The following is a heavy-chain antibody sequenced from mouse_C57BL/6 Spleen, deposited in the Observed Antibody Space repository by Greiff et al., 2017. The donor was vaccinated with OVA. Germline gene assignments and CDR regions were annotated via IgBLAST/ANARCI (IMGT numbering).Heavy chain of an antibody. D-gene: IGHD2-2*01. CDR2: IDPETGGT. V-gene: IGHV1-15*01. CDR3: TRCWLHLYYFDY. J-gene: IGHJ2*01. Sequence: QVQLQQSGAELVRPGASVTLSCKASGYTFTDYEMHWVKQTPVHGLEWIGAIDPETGGTAYNQKFKGKAIRTADKSSSTAYMELRSLTSEDSAVYYCTRCWLHLYYFDYWGQGTTLTVSS. CDR1: GYTFTDYE.